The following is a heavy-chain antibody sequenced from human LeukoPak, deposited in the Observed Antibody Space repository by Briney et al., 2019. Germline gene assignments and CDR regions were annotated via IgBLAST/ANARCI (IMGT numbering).Heavy chain of an antibody. D-gene: IGHD5-18*01. CDR1: GFTFSSYD. Sequence: GGSLRLSCAASGFTFSSYDMNWVRQAPGKGLEWVSSISTSSSYIDYADSVQGRFTISRDNAENSLYLQMKSLRAEDTAVYYCARDEEGYGYHHWGQGTLVTVSS. CDR3: ARDEEGYGYHH. CDR2: ISTSSSYI. V-gene: IGHV3-21*06. J-gene: IGHJ4*02.